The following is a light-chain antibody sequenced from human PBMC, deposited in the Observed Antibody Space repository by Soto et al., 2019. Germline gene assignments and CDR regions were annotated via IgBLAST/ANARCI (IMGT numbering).Light chain of an antibody. CDR1: SGSIASNY. CDR3: QSYDSSNHEVV. V-gene: IGLV6-57*02. Sequence: NFMLTQPHSVSESPGKTVTISCTGSSGSIASNYVQWYQQRPGSAPTTVIYEDNQRPSGVPDRFSGSIDSSSNSASLTISGRKTEDEADYYCQSYDSSNHEVVFGGGTKLTVL. CDR2: EDN. J-gene: IGLJ2*01.